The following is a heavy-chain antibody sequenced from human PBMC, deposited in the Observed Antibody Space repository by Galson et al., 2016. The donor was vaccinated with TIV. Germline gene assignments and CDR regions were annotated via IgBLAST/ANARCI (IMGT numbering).Heavy chain of an antibody. CDR3: ARHLYFFDNTVYFDAFDV. V-gene: IGHV1-18*04. CDR1: GYIFTNYA. CDR2: VSAYNKKT. D-gene: IGHD5/OR15-5a*01. Sequence: SVKVSCKASGYIFTNYAISWLRQAPGQGPEWMGWVSAYNKKTHYAQKYQDRVTMATDTETNTVFMDMRSLSSDDTAIYFGARHLYFFDNTVYFDAFDVWGQGTMVAVSS. J-gene: IGHJ3*01.